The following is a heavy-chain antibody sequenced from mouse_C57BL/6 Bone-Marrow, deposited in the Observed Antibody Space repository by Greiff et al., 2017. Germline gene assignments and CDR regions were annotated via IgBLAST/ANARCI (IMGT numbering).Heavy chain of an antibody. V-gene: IGHV14-4*01. CDR3: TTSIYYGNYCFDY. D-gene: IGHD2-1*01. CDR1: GFNIKDDY. CDR2: IDPENGDT. Sequence: EVQLQQSGAELVRPGASVKLSCTASGFNIKDDYMHWVKQRPEQGLEWIGWIDPENGDTEYASKFQGKATITADTSSNTAYLQLSSLTSEDTAVYYCTTSIYYGNYCFDYWGQGTTLTVSS. J-gene: IGHJ2*01.